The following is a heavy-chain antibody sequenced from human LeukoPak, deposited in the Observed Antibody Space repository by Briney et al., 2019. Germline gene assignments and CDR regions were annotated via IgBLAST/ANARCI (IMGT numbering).Heavy chain of an antibody. CDR2: IVGSGVTT. CDR1: GFTVSSNY. J-gene: IGHJ4*02. Sequence: GGSLRLSCAASGFTVSSNYMSWVRQAPGKGLEWVSGIVGSGVTTYYADSVKGRFTISRDNSKNTLYLHMNGLRVEDTAIYYCARDERWIQFNYWGQGTLVTVSS. V-gene: IGHV3-23*01. CDR3: ARDERWIQFNY. D-gene: IGHD5-18*01.